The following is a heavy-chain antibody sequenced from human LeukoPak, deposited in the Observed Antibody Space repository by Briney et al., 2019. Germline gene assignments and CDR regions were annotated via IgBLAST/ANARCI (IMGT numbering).Heavy chain of an antibody. Sequence: ASVKVSCKASGYRFTTCGISWARQAPGQGLEWMGWISAYNGNTNYAQKLQGRVTMTTDTSTSTAYMELRSLRSDGTAVYYCARGGDGDILTGLVFDYGGQGTLVTVSS. D-gene: IGHD3-9*01. CDR3: ARGGDGDILTGLVFDY. CDR1: GYRFTTCG. CDR2: ISAYNGNT. J-gene: IGHJ4*02. V-gene: IGHV1-18*01.